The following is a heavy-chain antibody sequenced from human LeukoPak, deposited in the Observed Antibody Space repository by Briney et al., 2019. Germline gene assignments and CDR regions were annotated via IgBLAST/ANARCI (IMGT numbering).Heavy chain of an antibody. V-gene: IGHV1-18*01. CDR2: ISTYNSNT. CDR3: ARDAIQGRLTPDY. CDR1: GYTSTTYG. D-gene: IGHD1-1*01. Sequence: ASVKVSCKATGYTSTTYGISWVRQAPGQGLEWMGWISTYNSNTNYAQNLQDRVTMTTDTSTSTAYMELRSLRSDDTAVYYCARDAIQGRLTPDYWGQGTLVTVSS. J-gene: IGHJ4*02.